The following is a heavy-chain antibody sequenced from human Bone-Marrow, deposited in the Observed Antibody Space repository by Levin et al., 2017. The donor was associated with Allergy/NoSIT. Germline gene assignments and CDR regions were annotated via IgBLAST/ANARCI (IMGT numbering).Heavy chain of an antibody. V-gene: IGHV3-21*06. CDR2: ISSGDSYR. CDR3: ATLKVDTAMASCFYGVDV. J-gene: IGHJ6*02. D-gene: IGHD5-18*01. CDR1: GITFNKYT. Sequence: GGSLRLSCAASGITFNKYTMMWVRQAPGKGLEWVSSISSGDSYRNYTDSVRGRFTISRDNGKNSLFLQMNSLRADDPAVYYCATLKVDTAMASCFYGVDVWGQGTSVTVSS.